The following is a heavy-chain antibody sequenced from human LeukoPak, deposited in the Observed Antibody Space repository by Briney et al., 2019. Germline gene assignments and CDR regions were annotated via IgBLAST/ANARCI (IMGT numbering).Heavy chain of an antibody. CDR3: ARDMSSSWSNFDY. V-gene: IGHV3-33*01. J-gene: IGHJ4*02. CDR2: IWYDGSNK. Sequence: GGSLRLSCAASGFTFSSYGMHWVRQAPGKGLEWVAVIWYDGSNKDYADSVKGRFTISRDNSKNTLFLQMNSLRAEDTAVYYCARDMSSSWSNFDYWGQGTLVTVSS. D-gene: IGHD6-13*01. CDR1: GFTFSSYG.